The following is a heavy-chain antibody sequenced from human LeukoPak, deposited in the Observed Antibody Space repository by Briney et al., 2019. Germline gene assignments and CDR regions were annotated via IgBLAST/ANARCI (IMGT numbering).Heavy chain of an antibody. D-gene: IGHD3-16*01. Sequence: SETLSLTCTVSGGSISNINYYWGWIRQPPGKGLEWIGYIYYSGSTNYNPSLKSRVTISVDTSKNQFSLKLSSVTAADTAVYYCAREKNGGDYFDYWGQGTLVTVSS. J-gene: IGHJ4*02. V-gene: IGHV4-61*01. CDR2: IYYSGST. CDR3: AREKNGGDYFDY. CDR1: GGSISNINYY.